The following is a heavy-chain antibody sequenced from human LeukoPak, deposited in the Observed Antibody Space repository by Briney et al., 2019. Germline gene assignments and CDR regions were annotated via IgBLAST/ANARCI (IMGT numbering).Heavy chain of an antibody. D-gene: IGHD3-9*01. CDR2: INPSGGST. CDR1: GYTFTSYY. Sequence: ASVKVSCKASGYTFTSYYMHWVRQAPGQGLEWMGIINPSGGSTSYAQKFQGRVTMTRDTSKNQFSLKLSSVTAADTAVYYCARAIFHDAFDIWGQGTMVTVSS. CDR3: ARAIFHDAFDI. V-gene: IGHV1-46*01. J-gene: IGHJ3*02.